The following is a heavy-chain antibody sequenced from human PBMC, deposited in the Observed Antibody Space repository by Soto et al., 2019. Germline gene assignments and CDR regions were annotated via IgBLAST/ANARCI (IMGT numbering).Heavy chain of an antibody. D-gene: IGHD1-7*01. CDR2: IYNTGTT. CDR1: GDSISSGRYY. Sequence: SETLSLTCSVSGDSISSGRYYWTWVRQHPGKGLEWIGYIYNTGTTYYNSSLKTRVLISLDASKNQFPLKLNSVTAADMAVYRCARGTPANGMEVWGQGTTVTVSS. V-gene: IGHV4-31*03. J-gene: IGHJ6*02. CDR3: ARGTPANGMEV.